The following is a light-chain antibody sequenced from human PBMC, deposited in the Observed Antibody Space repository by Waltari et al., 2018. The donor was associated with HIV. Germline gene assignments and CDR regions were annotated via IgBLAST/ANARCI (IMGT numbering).Light chain of an antibody. CDR1: QRKSHW. J-gene: IGKJ5*01. V-gene: IGKV1-5*03. CDR3: QQYNSDPS. CDR2: KAS. Sequence: DIHMTQSPSTLSAFVGDRVTITCRASQRKSHWLAWYQKKPGKAPKLLIHKASVLENGVSSRFSGSRFGTDFTLIIDSLEPDDFATYYCQQYNSDPSFGQGTRLEMK.